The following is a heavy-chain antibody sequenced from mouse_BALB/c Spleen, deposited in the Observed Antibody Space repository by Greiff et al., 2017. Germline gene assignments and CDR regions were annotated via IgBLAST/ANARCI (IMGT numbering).Heavy chain of an antibody. CDR3: SRQGLRQAWFAY. J-gene: IGHJ3*01. V-gene: IGHV5-9-3*01. CDR2: ISSGGSYT. Sequence: EVMLVESGGGLVKPGGSLKHSCAASGFTFSSYAMSWIRQKQEKRLEWVATISSGGSYTYYPDSVKGRFTISRDNAKNTLYRQMSSLRSEDTAMYYCSRQGLRQAWFAYWGQGTLVTVSA. D-gene: IGHD1-2*01. CDR1: GFTFSSYA.